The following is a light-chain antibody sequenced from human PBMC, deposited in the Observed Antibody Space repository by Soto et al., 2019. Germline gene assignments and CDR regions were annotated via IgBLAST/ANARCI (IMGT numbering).Light chain of an antibody. CDR3: QQSLSAPIT. J-gene: IGKJ5*01. Sequence: DIQMTQSPSSLSASVGDRVTITGRASQDLRNYLAWYQQKTGKHPGIMVYVSSTLQSGVPSRFSGSVSGTDFNLTIGTLQTEDVAIYYGQQSLSAPITFGQGTRLENK. CDR2: VSS. V-gene: IGKV1-27*01. CDR1: QDLRNY.